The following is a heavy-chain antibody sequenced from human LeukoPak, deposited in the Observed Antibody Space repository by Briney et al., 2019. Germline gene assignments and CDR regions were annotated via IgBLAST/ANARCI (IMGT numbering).Heavy chain of an antibody. Sequence: SQTLSFTCTVSGGSISSGGYYWSWIRQHPGKGLEWIGYIYYSGSTYYKPSLKSRATISVDTSKNQFSLTLSSVTAADTAVYYFARARFEYSSWSCYYGMDVWGQGTTFTVSS. CDR1: GGSISSGGYY. CDR2: IYYSGST. V-gene: IGHV4-31*03. CDR3: ARARFEYSSWSCYYGMDV. D-gene: IGHD6-6*01. J-gene: IGHJ6*02.